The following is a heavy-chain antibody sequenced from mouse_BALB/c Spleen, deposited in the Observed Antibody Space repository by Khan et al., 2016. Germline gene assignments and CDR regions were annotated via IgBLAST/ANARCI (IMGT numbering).Heavy chain of an antibody. Sequence: QLQQSGSELMKPGASVKISCKATGYTFSNYWIEWVKQRPGHGLEWVGAILPGIVTTNYNEKFKGKASFTADTSSNTAYMHLSSLTSDDSAVYYCTRGLYSLDYWGQGTSVTVSS. CDR3: TRGLYSLDY. CDR2: ILPGIVTT. V-gene: IGHV1-9*01. J-gene: IGHJ4*01. CDR1: GYTFSNYW.